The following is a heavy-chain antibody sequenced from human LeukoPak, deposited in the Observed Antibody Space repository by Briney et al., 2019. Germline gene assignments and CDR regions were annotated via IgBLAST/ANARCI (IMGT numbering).Heavy chain of an antibody. V-gene: IGHV1-69*04. Sequence: ASVKVSCKASGGTFSSYAISWVRQAPGQGLEWMGRIIPILGIANYAQKFQGRVTITADKSTSTAYMELSSLRSEDTAVYYCAREGSSGESYYYYGMDVWGQGTTVTVSS. CDR2: IIPILGIA. J-gene: IGHJ6*02. CDR1: GGTFSSYA. D-gene: IGHD6-19*01. CDR3: AREGSSGESYYYYGMDV.